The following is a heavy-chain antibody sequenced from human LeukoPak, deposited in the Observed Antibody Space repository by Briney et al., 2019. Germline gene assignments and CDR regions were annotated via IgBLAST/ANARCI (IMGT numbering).Heavy chain of an antibody. CDR2: IYSSGST. Sequence: SETLSLTCTVSGGSVSSGSYYWSWIRQPPGKGLEWIGYIYSSGSTNYKPSLKSRVTISKDTSKNQFSLKLTSVTAADTAVYYCARGSSISWSPYYFEYWGQGALVTVSS. J-gene: IGHJ4*02. V-gene: IGHV4-61*01. CDR3: ARGSSISWSPYYFEY. D-gene: IGHD6-13*01. CDR1: GGSVSSGSYY.